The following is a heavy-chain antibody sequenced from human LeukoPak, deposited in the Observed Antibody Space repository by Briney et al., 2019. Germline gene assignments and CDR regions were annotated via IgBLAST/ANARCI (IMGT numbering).Heavy chain of an antibody. D-gene: IGHD6-13*01. Sequence: ASVKVSCKVSGYTLTELSMRWVRQAPGKGLEWMGGFDPEDGETIYAQKFQGRVTMTRDMSTSTVYMELSSLRSEDTAVYYCARGLWQQLVPLSNWFDPWGQGTLVTVSS. V-gene: IGHV1-24*01. CDR1: GYTLTELS. CDR3: ARGLWQQLVPLSNWFDP. CDR2: FDPEDGET. J-gene: IGHJ5*02.